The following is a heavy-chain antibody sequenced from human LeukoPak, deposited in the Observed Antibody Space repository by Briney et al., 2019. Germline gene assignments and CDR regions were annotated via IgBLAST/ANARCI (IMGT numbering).Heavy chain of an antibody. Sequence: ASETLSLTCTVSGGSISSYYWSWIRQPAGKGLEWIARIYTSGSTNYNPSLKSRVTMSVDTSKNQFSLKLSSVTAADTAVYYCAQSVGYCSSTSCKSTRFDYWGQGTLVTVSS. D-gene: IGHD2-2*01. V-gene: IGHV4-4*07. CDR1: GGSISSYY. J-gene: IGHJ4*02. CDR3: AQSVGYCSSTSCKSTRFDY. CDR2: IYTSGST.